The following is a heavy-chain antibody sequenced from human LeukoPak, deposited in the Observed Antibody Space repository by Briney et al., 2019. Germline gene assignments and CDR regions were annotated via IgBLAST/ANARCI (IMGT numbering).Heavy chain of an antibody. CDR1: GGTFISYT. J-gene: IGHJ4*02. D-gene: IGHD4-17*01. CDR3: ARDDFDGAINY. CDR2: IIPILGTA. Sequence: SVKVSFKASGGTFISYTISWVRQAPGQGLEWMGTIIPILGTANYAQKFQGRVTIIADKSTGTAYMELSRLKSEDTAVYYCARDDFDGAINYWGQGTLVTVSS. V-gene: IGHV1-69*08.